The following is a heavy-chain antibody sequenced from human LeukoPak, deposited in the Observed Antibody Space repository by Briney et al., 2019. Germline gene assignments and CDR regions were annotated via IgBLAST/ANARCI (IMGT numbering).Heavy chain of an antibody. CDR3: ARDHETDYYYYYMDV. CDR1: GFTFSSYA. V-gene: IGHV3-53*01. Sequence: GGSLRLSCAASGFTFSSYAMSWVRQAPGKGLGWVSVIYRGGSTYYADSLTGGFTISRDNSKTTLYLQMNSLRAEDTAVYYCARDHETDYYYYYMDVWGKGTTVTVSS. J-gene: IGHJ6*03. CDR2: IYRGGST.